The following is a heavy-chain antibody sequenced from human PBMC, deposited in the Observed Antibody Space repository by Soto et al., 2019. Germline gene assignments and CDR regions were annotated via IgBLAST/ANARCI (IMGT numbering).Heavy chain of an antibody. V-gene: IGHV1-3*01. J-gene: IGHJ4*02. CDR3: ARGDTAMVQYYFDY. CDR1: GYTFTSYA. Sequence: ASVKVSCKASGYTFTSYAMHWVRQAPGQRLEWMGWINAGNGNTKYSQKFRVRVTITRDTPASTAYMELSSLRSEDTAVYYCARGDTAMVQYYFDYWGQGTLVTVS. D-gene: IGHD5-18*01. CDR2: INAGNGNT.